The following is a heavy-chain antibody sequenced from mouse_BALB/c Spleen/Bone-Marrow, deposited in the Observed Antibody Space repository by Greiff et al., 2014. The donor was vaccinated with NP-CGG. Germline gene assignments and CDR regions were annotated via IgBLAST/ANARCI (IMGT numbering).Heavy chain of an antibody. CDR1: GYTFTSYY. V-gene: IGHV1S81*02. D-gene: IGHD2-3*01. J-gene: IGHJ1*01. CDR3: TRSDGYYVPHWYFDV. Sequence: VKLMESGAELVKPGASVKLSCKASGYTFTSYYMYWVKQRPGKGLEWIGEINPSNGGTNFNEKFKSKATLTVDKSSSTAYMQLSSLTSEDSAVYYCTRSDGYYVPHWYFDVWGAGTTVTVSS. CDR2: INPSNGGT.